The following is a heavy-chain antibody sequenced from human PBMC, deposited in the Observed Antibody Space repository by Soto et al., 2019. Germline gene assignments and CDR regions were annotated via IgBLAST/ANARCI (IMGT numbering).Heavy chain of an antibody. J-gene: IGHJ3*02. CDR1: GFTFSSYG. CDR2: FSYDGRNK. V-gene: IGHV3-30*18. Sequence: GALRLSCAASGFTFSSYGMHWVRQAPGKGLEWVAVFSYDGRNKYSADSVKGRFTVSRDNSKNTLYLQMNSLRAEDTAVYYCTKDLGDYSNYEGAFDIWGQGTMVTVSS. D-gene: IGHD4-4*01. CDR3: TKDLGDYSNYEGAFDI.